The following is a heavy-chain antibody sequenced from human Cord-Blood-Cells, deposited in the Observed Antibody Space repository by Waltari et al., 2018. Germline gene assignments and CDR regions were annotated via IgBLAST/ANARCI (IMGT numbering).Heavy chain of an antibody. CDR2: ISYDGRNK. CDR1: GFTFSSYG. CDR3: AKDFREFCSGYRDY. J-gene: IGHJ4*02. Sequence: QVQLVESGGGVVQPGRSLRLSCAASGFTFSSYGMHWVRQAPGKGLEWVAVISYDGRNKYYADSVKGRFTISRDNSKNSLYLQMNSLRAEDTAVYYCAKDFREFCSGYRDYWGQGTLVTVSS. D-gene: IGHD3-3*01. V-gene: IGHV3-30*18.